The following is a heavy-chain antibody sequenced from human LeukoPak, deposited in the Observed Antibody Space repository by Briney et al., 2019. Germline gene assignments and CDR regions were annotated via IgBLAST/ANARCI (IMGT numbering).Heavy chain of an antibody. Sequence: SVKVSCKASGGTFSSYTISWVRQAPGQGLEWMGRIIPILGIANYAQKFQGRVTITADKSTSTAYMELSSLRSEDTAVYYSASLSVTTGRSGGYWGQGTLVTVSS. J-gene: IGHJ4*02. CDR2: IIPILGIA. D-gene: IGHD4-11*01. CDR3: ASLSVTTGRSGGY. CDR1: GGTFSSYT. V-gene: IGHV1-69*02.